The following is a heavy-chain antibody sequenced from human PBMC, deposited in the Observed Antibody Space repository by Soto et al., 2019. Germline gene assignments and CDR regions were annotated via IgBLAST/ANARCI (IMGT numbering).Heavy chain of an antibody. V-gene: IGHV3-30-3*01. J-gene: IGHJ4*02. D-gene: IGHD3-9*01. CDR2: ISYDASNT. CDR3: ATPQRGYFGLDY. CDR1: GFTFGTYS. Sequence: QVQVVESGGGVVQAGRSLRLSCTASGFTFGTYSMHWVRQAPGKGLEWVAVISYDASNTYYADSVKGRFTISRDNSKNALFLQMNILRPEDTAVYYCATPQRGYFGLDYWGQGILVTVSS.